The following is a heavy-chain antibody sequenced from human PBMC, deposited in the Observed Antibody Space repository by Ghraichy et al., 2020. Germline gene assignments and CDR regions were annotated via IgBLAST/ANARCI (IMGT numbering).Heavy chain of an antibody. CDR1: GGTFSSYA. V-gene: IGHV1-69*13. CDR3: VRGLKYYDFWSGDQGIYGMDV. Sequence: SVKVSCKASGGTFSSYAISWVRQAPGQGLEWMGGIIPIFGTANYAQKFQGRVTITADESTSTAYMELSSLRSEDTAVYYCVRGLKYYDFWSGDQGIYGMDVWGQGTTVTVSS. D-gene: IGHD3-3*01. CDR2: IIPIFGTA. J-gene: IGHJ6*02.